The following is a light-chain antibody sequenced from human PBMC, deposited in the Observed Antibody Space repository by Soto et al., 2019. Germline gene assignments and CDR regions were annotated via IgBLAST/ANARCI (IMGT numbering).Light chain of an antibody. J-gene: IGKJ1*01. CDR1: QDTSNY. CDR2: DAS. V-gene: IGKV1-33*01. Sequence: DTQMTQSPSSLSASVGDRVTITCQASQDTSNYLNWYQQKPGKAPKLLIYDASNLQTGVPSRFSGSGSGTDFNLTISSLQPEDIATYYCQQYDSLPRTFGQGTKVEIK. CDR3: QQYDSLPRT.